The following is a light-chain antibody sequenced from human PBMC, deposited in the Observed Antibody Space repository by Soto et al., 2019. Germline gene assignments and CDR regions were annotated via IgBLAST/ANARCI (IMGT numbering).Light chain of an antibody. CDR1: KSGSQS. Sequence: YDLAQPLSVSVAPGQTAKITCVVDKSGSQSVRVYKQGPSQAPVAVVFDATDRTSGIPDRISASMSVETATLTISRVDAGSRADYYCQVWTSTGECGGFGPGTKGTV. CDR2: DAT. J-gene: IGLJ1*01. V-gene: IGLV3-21*02. CDR3: QVWTSTGECGG.